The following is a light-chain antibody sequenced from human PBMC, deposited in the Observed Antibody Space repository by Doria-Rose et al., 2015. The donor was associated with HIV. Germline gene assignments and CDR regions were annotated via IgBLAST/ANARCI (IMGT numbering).Light chain of an antibody. Sequence: DIRLTQSPESLGMSLGERATLNCKSNQSLLYTSKNYLAWYQQKPGQPPKLVIYWASTRQSGVPARFSGSGSGTDFTLTISSLEAEDVAVYYCQQYYDTPSFGPGTTVDIE. CDR3: QQYYDTPS. J-gene: IGKJ3*01. CDR1: QSLLYTSKNY. V-gene: IGKV4-1*01. CDR2: WAS.